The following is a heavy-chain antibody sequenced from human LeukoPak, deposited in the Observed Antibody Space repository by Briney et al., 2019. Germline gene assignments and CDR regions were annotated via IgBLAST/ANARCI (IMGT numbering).Heavy chain of an antibody. CDR1: GGSISISNYY. Sequence: SETLSLTCTVSGGSISISNYYWGWIRQPPGKVLEWIGSMSYSGRTYYNPSLKTRVTVSLDTSKNQFSLNLISVTAADTAVHYCATQKPCSGGSCYPVRRDNWFDPWGQGTLVTVSS. D-gene: IGHD2-15*01. CDR2: MSYSGRT. J-gene: IGHJ5*02. V-gene: IGHV4-39*01. CDR3: ATQKPCSGGSCYPVRRDNWFDP.